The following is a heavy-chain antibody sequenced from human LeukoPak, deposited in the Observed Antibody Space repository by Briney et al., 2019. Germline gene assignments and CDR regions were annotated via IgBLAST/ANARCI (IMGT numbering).Heavy chain of an antibody. Sequence: GGSLRLSCAASGFTFSRYWMNWVRQAPGKGLEWVSSITSSSTYIYYADSVKGRFTISRDNARNSLYLQMNSLRAEDTAIYYCARDTAYYYYMDVWGKGTTVTVSS. CDR3: ARDTAYYYYMDV. CDR1: GFTFSRYW. V-gene: IGHV3-21*01. CDR2: ITSSSTYI. J-gene: IGHJ6*03.